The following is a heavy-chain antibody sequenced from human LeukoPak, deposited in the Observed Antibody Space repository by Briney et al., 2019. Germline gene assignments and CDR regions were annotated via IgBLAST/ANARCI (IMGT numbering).Heavy chain of an antibody. CDR2: IKQDGSEK. CDR3: ARDAAYCSSTSCVRYYYYYMDV. V-gene: IGHV3-7*01. D-gene: IGHD2-2*01. CDR1: GFTFSSYW. J-gene: IGHJ6*03. Sequence: PGGSLRLSCAASGFTFSSYWMSWVRQAPGKGLEWVANIKQDGSEKYYVDSVKGRFTISRDNAKNSLYLQMNSLRAEDTAVYYCARDAAYCSSTSCVRYYYYYMDVWGKGTTVTVSS.